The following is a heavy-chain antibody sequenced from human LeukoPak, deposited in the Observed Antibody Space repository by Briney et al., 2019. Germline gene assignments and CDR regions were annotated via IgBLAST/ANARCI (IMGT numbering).Heavy chain of an antibody. J-gene: IGHJ4*02. V-gene: IGHV1-46*01. CDR1: GYTFTSYG. CDR2: INPSGGST. CDR3: ARAARFGEFETSEKYYFDY. Sequence: ASVKISCKASGYTFTSYGISWVRQAPGQGLEWMGIINPSGGSTSYAQKFQGRVTMTRDTSTSTVYMELSSLRSEDTAVYYCARAARFGEFETSEKYYFDYWGQGTLVTVSS. D-gene: IGHD3-10*01.